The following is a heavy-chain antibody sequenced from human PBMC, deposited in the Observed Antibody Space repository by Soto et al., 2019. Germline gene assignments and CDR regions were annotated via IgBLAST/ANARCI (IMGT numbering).Heavy chain of an antibody. D-gene: IGHD3-16*01. CDR2: ISGSGRTT. CDR1: GFTFGSYA. Sequence: EVQLLESGGGLVQPGGSLRLSCAASGFTFGSYAMNWLRQAPGRGLECVSFISGSGRTTYYADSVKGRFTVSRDNSKNTLYLQMSSLRAEDTALSYCAKFRGPSYSDYSMDVWGKGTTVTVSS. V-gene: IGHV3-23*01. J-gene: IGHJ6*03. CDR3: AKFRGPSYSDYSMDV.